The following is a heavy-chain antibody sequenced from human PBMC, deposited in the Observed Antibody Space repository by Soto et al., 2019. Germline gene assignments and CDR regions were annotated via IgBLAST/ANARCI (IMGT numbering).Heavy chain of an antibody. V-gene: IGHV4-39*01. CDR2: IYYSGST. Sequence: PSETLSLTCTVSGGSISSSSYYWGWIRQPPGKGLEWIGSIYYSGSTYYNPSLKSRVTISVDTSKNQFSLKLSSVTAADTEVYYWALDCSGGSCYPGNDYWAQGTMVIV. D-gene: IGHD2-15*01. CDR1: GGSISSSSYY. CDR3: ALDCSGGSCYPGNDY. J-gene: IGHJ4*02.